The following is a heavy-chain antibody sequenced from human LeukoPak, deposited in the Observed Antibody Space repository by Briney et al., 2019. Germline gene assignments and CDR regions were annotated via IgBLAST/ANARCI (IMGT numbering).Heavy chain of an antibody. D-gene: IGHD1-26*01. V-gene: IGHV3-23*01. CDR1: GFTFSNSA. J-gene: IGHJ4*02. CDR3: ASGPPWELPDN. Sequence: PWGSLRLSCAASGFTFSNSAMTWVRQAPGKGLEWVSGISGSGDRTYYADSVKGRFTISRDNSKNTLYLQMNSLRAEDTAVYYCASGPPWELPDNWGQGTLVTVSS. CDR2: ISGSGDRT.